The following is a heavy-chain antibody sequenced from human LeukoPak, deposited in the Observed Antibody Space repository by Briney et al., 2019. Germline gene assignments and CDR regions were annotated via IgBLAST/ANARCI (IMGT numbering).Heavy chain of an antibody. CDR1: GFTFSSHG. CDR2: LYYSGSI. Sequence: GSLRLSCAASGFTFSSHGMSWIRQPPGKGLEWIGTLYYSGSIYYNSSLKSRVTISVDTSKNQLSLKLNSVTAADTAVYYCARHRTGNWYFDLWGRGTLVTVSS. V-gene: IGHV4-39*01. CDR3: ARHRTGNWYFDL. J-gene: IGHJ2*01.